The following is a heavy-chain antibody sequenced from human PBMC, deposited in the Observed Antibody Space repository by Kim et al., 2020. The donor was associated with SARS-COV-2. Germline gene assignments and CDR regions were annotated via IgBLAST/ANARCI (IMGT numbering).Heavy chain of an antibody. Sequence: NPNSGGTNYAPKFQGRVTMTRDTSISTAYMELTRLRSDDTAVYYCARSWDLWGQGTLVTVSS. J-gene: IGHJ5*02. CDR3: ARSWDL. V-gene: IGHV1-2*02. CDR2: NPNSGGT.